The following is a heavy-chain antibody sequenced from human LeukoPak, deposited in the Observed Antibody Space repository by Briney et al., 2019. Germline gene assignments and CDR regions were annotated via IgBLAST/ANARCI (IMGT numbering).Heavy chain of an antibody. CDR2: IYSGGST. CDR1: GFTFSSYS. Sequence: GGSLRLSCAASGFTFSSYSMNWVRQAPGKGLEWVSVIYSGGSTYYADSVKGRFTISRDNSKNTLYLQMNSLRAEDTAVYYCARELWSGYVNWFDPWGQGTLVTASS. J-gene: IGHJ5*02. V-gene: IGHV3-66*02. CDR3: ARELWSGYVNWFDP. D-gene: IGHD3-3*01.